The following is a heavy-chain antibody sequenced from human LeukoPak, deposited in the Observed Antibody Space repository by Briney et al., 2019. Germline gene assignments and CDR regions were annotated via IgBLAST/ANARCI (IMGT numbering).Heavy chain of an antibody. V-gene: IGHV1-2*02. CDR2: INPNSGGT. Sequence: PVASVKVSCKASGYTFTGYYMHWVRQAPGQGLEWMGWINPNSGGTNYAQKFQGRVTMTRDTSISTAYMELSRLRSDDTAVYYCARDRSRLEPALNWFDPWGQGTLVTASS. CDR3: ARDRSRLEPALNWFDP. D-gene: IGHD1-1*01. CDR1: GYTFTGYY. J-gene: IGHJ5*02.